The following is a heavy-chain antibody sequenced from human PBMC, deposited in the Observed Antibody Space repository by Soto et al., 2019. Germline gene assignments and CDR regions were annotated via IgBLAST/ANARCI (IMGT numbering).Heavy chain of an antibody. V-gene: IGHV3-21*01. CDR2: ISSSSSYI. J-gene: IGHJ6*02. CDR3: ASLYYDILTGYYTDYYYGMDV. Sequence: PGGSLRLSCAASGFTFSSYSMNWVRQAPGKGLEWVSSISSSSSYIYYADSVKGRFTISRDNAKNSLYLQMNSLRAEDTAVYYCASLYYDILTGYYTDYYYGMDVWGQGTTVTVSS. CDR1: GFTFSSYS. D-gene: IGHD3-9*01.